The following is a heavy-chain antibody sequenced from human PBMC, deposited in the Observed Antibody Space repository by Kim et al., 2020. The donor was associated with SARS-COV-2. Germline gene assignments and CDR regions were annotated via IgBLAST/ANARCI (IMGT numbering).Heavy chain of an antibody. D-gene: IGHD6-19*01. Sequence: GGSLRLSCAASGFTFRHYAMTWVRQAPGKGLEWLSIIYTQGITTYYAESAQGRFTISRDSSTNTVHLQMNSLRVDDTAVYYCAKVAGADAYFHFDVWGRGTLVIVSS. CDR3: AKVAGADAYFHFDV. J-gene: IGHJ2*01. CDR2: IYTQGITT. CDR1: GFTFRHYA. V-gene: IGHV3-23*03.